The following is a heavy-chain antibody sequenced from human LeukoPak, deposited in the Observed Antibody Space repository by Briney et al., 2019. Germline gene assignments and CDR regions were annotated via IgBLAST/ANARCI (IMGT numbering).Heavy chain of an antibody. D-gene: IGHD3-3*01. Sequence: SVKVSCTASGGTFSSYAISWVRQAPGQGLEWMGRIIPILGIANYAQKFQGRVTITADKSTSTAYMELSSLRSEDTAVYYCATSVFPHLTIFGAEGWFDPWGQGTLVTVSS. CDR3: ATSVFPHLTIFGAEGWFDP. CDR1: GGTFSSYA. V-gene: IGHV1-69*04. J-gene: IGHJ5*02. CDR2: IIPILGIA.